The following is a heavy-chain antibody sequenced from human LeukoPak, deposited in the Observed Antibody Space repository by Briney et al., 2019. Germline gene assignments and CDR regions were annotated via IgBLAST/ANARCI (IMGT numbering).Heavy chain of an antibody. Sequence: SETLSLTCTVSAASISSSSHHWGWIRQSPGTGLEWIGSVYYGRTTYYSPSLDSRVTTSLDTSANQFSLQLNSVTAADTAVYYCVRHDGRGGATMGAFDSWGQGSLVTVSS. CDR3: VRHDGRGGATMGAFDS. J-gene: IGHJ4*02. V-gene: IGHV4-39*01. CDR2: VYYGRTT. CDR1: AASISSSSHH. D-gene: IGHD4/OR15-4a*01.